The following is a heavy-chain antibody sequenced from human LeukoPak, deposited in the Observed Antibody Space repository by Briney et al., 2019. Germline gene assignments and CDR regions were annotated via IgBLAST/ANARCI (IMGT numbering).Heavy chain of an antibody. V-gene: IGHV3-23*01. CDR1: GFTFRSYA. CDR2: ISDSGDGT. CDR3: VREVSARPKNWFDP. Sequence: PVGSLRLSCAGSGFTFRSYAMSWVRQSPVKGLEWVSAISDSGDGTNYADSVKARFTICRDNSKNTVYLEMSSLRAEDTAVYYCVREVSARPKNWFDPWGQGTLVTVSS. D-gene: IGHD3-3*01. J-gene: IGHJ5*02.